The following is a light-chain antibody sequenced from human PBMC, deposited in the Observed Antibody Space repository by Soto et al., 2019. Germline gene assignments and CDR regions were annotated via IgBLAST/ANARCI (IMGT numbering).Light chain of an antibody. Sequence: QSVLTQPRSVSGSPGQSVTISCTGTSGDVGGYDYVSWYQQHPGKAPRLMIYDVNKRPSGVPDHFSGSKSGNTASLTISGLQAEDEADYYCCSYAGTYTWVFGGGTKLTVL. J-gene: IGLJ3*02. V-gene: IGLV2-11*01. CDR3: CSYAGTYTWV. CDR2: DVN. CDR1: SGDVGGYDY.